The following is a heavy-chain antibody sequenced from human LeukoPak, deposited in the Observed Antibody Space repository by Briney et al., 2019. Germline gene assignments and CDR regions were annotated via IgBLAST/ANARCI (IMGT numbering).Heavy chain of an antibody. CDR2: IYYSGST. V-gene: IGHV4-61*01. CDR3: ARDLIAAAWGTDY. Sequence: SETLSLTCTVSGGSISSSSYYWGWIRQPPGKGLEWIGYIYYSGSTNYNPSLKSRVTISVDTSKNQFSLKLSSVTAADTAVYYCARDLIAAAWGTDYWGQGTLVTVSS. J-gene: IGHJ4*02. CDR1: GGSISSSSYY. D-gene: IGHD6-13*01.